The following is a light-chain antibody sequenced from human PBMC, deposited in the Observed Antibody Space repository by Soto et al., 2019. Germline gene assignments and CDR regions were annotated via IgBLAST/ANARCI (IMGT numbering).Light chain of an antibody. Sequence: DIVMTQSPLSLPVTPGEPASISCRSSQSLLHSNGYNYLDWYLQKPGQSPQLLIYLGSNRASGVXDXXSGSGSGADCTLKSSRVEAEDVGVYYCMQALQTAPTFGGGTKGEIK. CDR2: LGS. V-gene: IGKV2-28*01. CDR1: QSLLHSNGYNY. J-gene: IGKJ4*01. CDR3: MQALQTAPT.